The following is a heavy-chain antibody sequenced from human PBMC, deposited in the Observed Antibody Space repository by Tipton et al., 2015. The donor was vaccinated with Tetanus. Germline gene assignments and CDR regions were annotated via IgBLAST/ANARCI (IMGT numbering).Heavy chain of an antibody. Sequence: TLSLTCTVSGDSISSGGPYWSWIRQSPGKGLEWIGSIYHSGTTYYKPSLRSRVTMSVDTSKIQFSLKLSSVTAADTAVYYCARLSSTANDAHAFDIWGQGTMVTVSS. D-gene: IGHD2-21*02. V-gene: IGHV4-39*01. CDR1: GDSISSGGPY. CDR3: ARLSSTANDAHAFDI. J-gene: IGHJ3*02. CDR2: IYHSGTT.